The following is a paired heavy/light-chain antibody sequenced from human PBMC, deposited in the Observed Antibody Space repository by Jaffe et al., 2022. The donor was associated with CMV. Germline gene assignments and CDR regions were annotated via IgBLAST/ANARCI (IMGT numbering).Light chain of an antibody. J-gene: IGLJ3*02. CDR2: SNS. CDR1: SSNIEVNP. CDR3: ASWDDSLSAWV. V-gene: IGLV1-44*01. Sequence: QSVLTQPPSASGTPGQRVTISCSGSSSNIEVNPVVWYRQLPGTAPKLLIYSNSERPSWVPDRFSGSKSDTSASLAISGLQSEDEADYYCASWDDSLSAWVFGGRTKLTVL.
Heavy chain of an antibody. D-gene: IGHD1-7*01. CDR3: ARKDEENYNAFDI. V-gene: IGHV4-28*01. CDR1: GYSISSNNW. Sequence: QVQLQESGPGLVKPSDTLSLTCAVSGYSISSNNWWGWIRQPPGKGLEWIGYIYYTATTYYNPSLKTRVTMSVDTSKNQFSLKLTSLTAVDTAIYYCARKDEENYNAFDIWGQGTMVNISS. J-gene: IGHJ3*02. CDR2: IYYTATT.